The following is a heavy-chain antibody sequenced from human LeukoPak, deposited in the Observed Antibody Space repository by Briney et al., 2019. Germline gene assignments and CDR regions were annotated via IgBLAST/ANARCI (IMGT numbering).Heavy chain of an antibody. Sequence: GASVKVSCKASGYTFTGYSMHWVRQAPGQGLEWMGWINPNSGGTNYAQKFQGRVTMTRDTSISTAYMELTRLTSDDTAVYHCARVRGSYCADFWGQGTLVTVSS. CDR1: GYTFTGYS. CDR3: ARVRGSYCADF. D-gene: IGHD3-16*01. J-gene: IGHJ4*02. V-gene: IGHV1-2*02. CDR2: INPNSGGT.